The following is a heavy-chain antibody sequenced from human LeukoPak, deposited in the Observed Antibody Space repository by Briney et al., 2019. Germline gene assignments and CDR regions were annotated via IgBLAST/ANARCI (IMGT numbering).Heavy chain of an antibody. CDR1: GFTFGDYA. V-gene: IGHV3-49*03. Sequence: GGSLRLSCTASGFTFGDYAMSWFRQAPGKGLEWVGFIRSKAYGGTTEYAASVKGRFTISRDDSKSIAYLQMNSLKTEDTAVYYCTRDYASDIVVVPAAPSVFDYWGQGTLVTVSS. CDR3: TRDYASDIVVVPAAPSVFDY. J-gene: IGHJ4*02. D-gene: IGHD2-2*01. CDR2: IRSKAYGGTT.